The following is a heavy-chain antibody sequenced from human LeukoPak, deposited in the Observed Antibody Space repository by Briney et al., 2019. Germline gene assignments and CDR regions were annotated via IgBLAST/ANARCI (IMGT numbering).Heavy chain of an antibody. V-gene: IGHV4-30-4*01. Sequence: SQTLSLTCTVSGGSISSGGYYWSWIRQPPGEGLEWIGYVYYSGSTYYHPSLKSRVTISLDTSKNQFSLKLSSVTAADTAVYYCARVTTVTTSFHFDYWGQVTLVTVSS. J-gene: IGHJ4*02. CDR2: VYYSGST. D-gene: IGHD4-17*01. CDR1: GGSISSGGYY. CDR3: ARVTTVTTSFHFDY.